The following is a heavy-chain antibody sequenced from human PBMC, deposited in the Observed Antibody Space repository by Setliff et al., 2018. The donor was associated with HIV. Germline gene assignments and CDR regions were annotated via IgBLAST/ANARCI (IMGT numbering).Heavy chain of an antibody. CDR3: ARPQNSGWFLDDAFDI. D-gene: IGHD6-19*01. Sequence: PSETLSLTCIVSGGSINSSNYYWGWIRQPPGTGLEWVGSVYHSGNTYYNPSLKSRVTISVDTSKNQFSLKLNSVTAADTAVYYCARPQNSGWFLDDAFDIWGQGRMVTVSS. CDR2: VYHSGNT. V-gene: IGHV4-39*07. J-gene: IGHJ3*02. CDR1: GGSINSSNYY.